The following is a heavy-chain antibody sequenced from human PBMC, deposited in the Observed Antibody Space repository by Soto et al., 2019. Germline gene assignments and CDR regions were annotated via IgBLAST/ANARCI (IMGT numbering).Heavy chain of an antibody. Sequence: QVQLVQSGAEVKKPGSSVKVSCKVSGGTFSNYAIDWVRLAPGHGLEWMGGIVPIFGTTYYTQKFQGRATIIADDSTTNAYLEMSSLRSEDTAIYYCAIVEAVAGLYNYHGLDVWGQGTAVTVSS. V-gene: IGHV1-69*12. CDR3: AIVEAVAGLYNYHGLDV. CDR1: GGTFSNYA. J-gene: IGHJ6*02. D-gene: IGHD6-19*01. CDR2: IVPIFGTT.